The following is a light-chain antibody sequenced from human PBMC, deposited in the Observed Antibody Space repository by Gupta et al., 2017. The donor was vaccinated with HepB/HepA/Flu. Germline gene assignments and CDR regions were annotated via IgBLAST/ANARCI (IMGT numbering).Light chain of an antibody. CDR3: AAWDDSLNGRFV. CDR2: SNN. V-gene: IGLV1-44*01. J-gene: IGLJ1*01. Sequence: QSVLTQPPSASGTPGQRVTISCSGSSSNIGSNTVNWYQQLPGTAPKLLMHSNNHRPSGVPDRSSGSKSGTSASLAISGLQSEDEADYYCAAWDDSLNGRFVFGTGTKVTVL. CDR1: SSNIGSNT.